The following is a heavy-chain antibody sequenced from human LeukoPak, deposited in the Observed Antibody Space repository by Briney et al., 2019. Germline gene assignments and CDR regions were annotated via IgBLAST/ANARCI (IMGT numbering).Heavy chain of an antibody. CDR3: ARMGRGDQDWYFDL. J-gene: IGHJ2*01. D-gene: IGHD4-17*01. CDR1: GYTFTINH. CDR2: IIPIFGTA. V-gene: IGHV1-46*01. Sequence: ASVKVSCKASGYTFTINHIHWVRQAPGQGLEWMGGIIPIFGTANYAQKFQGRITMTRDTSTSTVYMELNSLRSDDTAVYYCARMGRGDQDWYFDLWGRGTLITVSS.